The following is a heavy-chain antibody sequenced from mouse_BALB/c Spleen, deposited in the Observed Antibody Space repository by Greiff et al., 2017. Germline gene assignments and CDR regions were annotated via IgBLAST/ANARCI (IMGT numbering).Heavy chain of an antibody. CDR2: IWGDGST. V-gene: IGHV2-6-7*01. Sequence: VKLMESGPGLVAPSQSLSITCTVSGFSLTGYGVNWVRQPPGKGLEWLGMIWGDGSTDYNSALKSRLSISKDNSKSQVFLKMNSLQTDDTARYYCARDGDYGSIRFAYWGQGTLVTVSA. D-gene: IGHD1-1*01. CDR3: ARDGDYGSIRFAY. J-gene: IGHJ3*01. CDR1: GFSLTGYG.